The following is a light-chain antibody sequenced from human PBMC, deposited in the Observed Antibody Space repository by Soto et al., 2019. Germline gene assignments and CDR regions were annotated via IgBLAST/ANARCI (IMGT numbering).Light chain of an antibody. CDR1: QSVSNNF. Sequence: DIVLTQSTGTLSLSPGERATLSCRARQSVSNNFLAWYQEKPGQAPRLLMYGASDRATGIPDRFSGPGSGTDFTLTISRLEPEDFAVYYCRQYGRSLGFALGGGTKVDI. J-gene: IGKJ4*01. CDR2: GAS. CDR3: RQYGRSLGFA. V-gene: IGKV3-20*01.